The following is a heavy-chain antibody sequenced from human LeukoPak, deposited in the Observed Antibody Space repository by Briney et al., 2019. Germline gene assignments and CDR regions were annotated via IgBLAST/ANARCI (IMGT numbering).Heavy chain of an antibody. Sequence: ASVKVSCTASGYSFPSYGISWVRQAPGQGLEWMGWISAYNGNTNYAQKLQGRVTMTTDTSTSTAYMELRSLRSDDTAVYYCARDLYSSSWYHYYYGMDVWGQGTTVTVSS. J-gene: IGHJ6*02. CDR2: ISAYNGNT. CDR3: ARDLYSSSWYHYYYGMDV. CDR1: GYSFPSYG. V-gene: IGHV1-18*01. D-gene: IGHD6-13*01.